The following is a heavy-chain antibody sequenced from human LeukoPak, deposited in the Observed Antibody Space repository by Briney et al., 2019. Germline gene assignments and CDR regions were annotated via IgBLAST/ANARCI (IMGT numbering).Heavy chain of an antibody. D-gene: IGHD1-26*01. J-gene: IGHJ3*02. Sequence: GGSLRLSCVASGFTFSRHSMNWVRQAPGKGLEWISYIIGTSTIYYADSVEGRFTISRDNAKNSLYLQMNSLRAEDTAVYYCARDGLGPTAGPGDVFDIWGQGTKVTVSS. CDR2: IIGTSTI. CDR3: ARDGLGPTAGPGDVFDI. CDR1: GFTFSRHS. V-gene: IGHV3-48*01.